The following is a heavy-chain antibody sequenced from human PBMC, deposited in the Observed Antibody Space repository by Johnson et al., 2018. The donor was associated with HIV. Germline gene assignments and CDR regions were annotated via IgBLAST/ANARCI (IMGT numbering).Heavy chain of an antibody. CDR2: IRFDGSIE. CDR3: TKTLGYDSSGYHDGFDI. J-gene: IGHJ3*02. Sequence: VESGGGVVQPGGSLRLSCEVSGFTFSGYAMNWVRQAPGKGLEWVAFIRFDGSIEYYADSVKGRFTISRDNSKNTLHLQMNSLRAEDTAVYYCTKTLGYDSSGYHDGFDIWGQGTLVTVSS. CDR1: GFTFSGYA. V-gene: IGHV3-30*02. D-gene: IGHD3-22*01.